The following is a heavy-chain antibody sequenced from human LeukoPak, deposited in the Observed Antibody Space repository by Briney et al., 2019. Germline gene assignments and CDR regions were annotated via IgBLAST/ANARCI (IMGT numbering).Heavy chain of an antibody. V-gene: IGHV5-51*01. J-gene: IGHJ4*02. CDR3: ARLMPKLGDVFDY. D-gene: IGHD3-3*01. CDR2: VYPGDSDT. Sequence: GESLKISCKISGYNFTNYWIGWVRQMPGKGLEWMGIVYPGDSDTRYSPSFRGQVTISADKSITTAYLQWSSLKASDTAMYYCARLMPKLGDVFDYWGQGTLVTVSS. CDR1: GYNFTNYW.